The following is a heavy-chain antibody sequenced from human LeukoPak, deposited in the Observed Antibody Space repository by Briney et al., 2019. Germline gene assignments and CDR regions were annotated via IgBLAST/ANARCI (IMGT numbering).Heavy chain of an antibody. CDR1: GYTFTSYY. CDR3: TRDESGTRRGWFEY. CDR2: INPSGGST. V-gene: IGHV1-46*01. Sequence: ASVKVSCKASGYTFTSYYMHWVRQAPGQGLEWMGIINPSGGSTSYAQKFQGRVTMTRDMSTSTVYMELSSLRSDDTAVYYCTRDESGTRRGWFEYWGQGTLVTVSS. J-gene: IGHJ5*01.